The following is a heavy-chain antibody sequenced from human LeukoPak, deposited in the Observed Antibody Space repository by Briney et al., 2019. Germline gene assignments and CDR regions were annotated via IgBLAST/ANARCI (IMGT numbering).Heavy chain of an antibody. D-gene: IGHD4-11*01. CDR1: GFSFSDFG. CDR3: AKDRDDYGNDC. V-gene: IGHV3-30*02. CDR2: IRSDGSST. J-gene: IGHJ4*02. Sequence: PGGSLRLSCAASGFSFSDFGMHWIRQAPGKGLEWVTLIRSDGSSTYYADSVKGRLTTSRDTSKNTLYLQMNSLRVEDTAVYYCAKDRDDYGNDCWGQGILVTVST.